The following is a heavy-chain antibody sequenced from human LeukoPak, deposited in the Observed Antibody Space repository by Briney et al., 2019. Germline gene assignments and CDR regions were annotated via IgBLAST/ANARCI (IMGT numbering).Heavy chain of an antibody. CDR3: ARDRYSSSRGNMDV. CDR1: GFTFSSYA. Sequence: GGSLRLSCAASGFTFSSYAMHWVRQAPGKGLEWVAVISYDGSNKYYADSVKGRFTISRDNSKNTLYLQMNSLRAEDTAVYYCARDRYSSSRGNMDVWGQGTTVTVSS. V-gene: IGHV3-30-3*01. CDR2: ISYDGSNK. J-gene: IGHJ6*02. D-gene: IGHD6-13*01.